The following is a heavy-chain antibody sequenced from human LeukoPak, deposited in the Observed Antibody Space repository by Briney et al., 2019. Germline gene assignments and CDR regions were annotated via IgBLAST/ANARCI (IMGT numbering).Heavy chain of an antibody. CDR2: ISGSGGSI. V-gene: IGHV3-23*01. CDR3: AKVFLADFYDSSPDN. CDR1: GFTFSSYA. D-gene: IGHD3-22*01. J-gene: IGHJ4*02. Sequence: GGSLRLSCAASGFTFSSYAMSWVRQAPGKGLEWVSAISGSGGSIYYADSVKGRFTISRDNSKNTLHLQMNSLRAEDTAVYYCAKVFLADFYDSSPDNWGQGTLVTVSS.